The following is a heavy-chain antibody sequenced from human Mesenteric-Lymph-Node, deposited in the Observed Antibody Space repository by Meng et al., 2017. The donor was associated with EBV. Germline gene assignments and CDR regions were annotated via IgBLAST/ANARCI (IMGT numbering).Heavy chain of an antibody. V-gene: IGHV4-39*07. J-gene: IGHJ4*02. CDR1: GGSISSSSYY. CDR2: IYYSGST. Sequence: QLQLQEAGPGLVKPSDTLSLTCTVSGGSISSSSYYWGWIRQPPGKGLEWIGSIYYSGSTYYSPSLQSRVTMSVDVSKNQFALKLSSLTAADTSVYYCARGRGFPVRYFDLWGQGTLVTVSS. D-gene: IGHD5-12*01. CDR3: ARGRGFPVRYFDL.